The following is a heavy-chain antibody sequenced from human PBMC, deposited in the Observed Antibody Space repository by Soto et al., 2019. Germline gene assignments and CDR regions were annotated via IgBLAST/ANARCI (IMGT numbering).Heavy chain of an antibody. CDR3: AGYCGGDCYLYYFDY. D-gene: IGHD2-21*02. CDR2: IYYSGST. CDR1: GGSISSSSYY. Sequence: SETLSLTCTVSGGSISSSSYYWGWIRQPPGKGLEWIGSIYYSGSTYYNPSLKSRVTISVDTSKNQFSLKLSSVTAADTAVYYCAGYCGGDCYLYYFDYWGQGTLVTVSS. V-gene: IGHV4-39*01. J-gene: IGHJ4*02.